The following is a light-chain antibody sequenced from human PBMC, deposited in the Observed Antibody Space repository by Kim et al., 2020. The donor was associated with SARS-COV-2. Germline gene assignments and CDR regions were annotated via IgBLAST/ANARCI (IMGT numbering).Light chain of an antibody. CDR2: VVS. V-gene: IGKV1-33*01. CDR3: QQYDRLPPT. J-gene: IGKJ4*01. CDR1: RSIDKN. Sequence: INLSPSPSSLSASVGDRVTLPGQAERSIDKNLNWHKQNPGRPPKLLIYVVSNLETGVPSRFSGSGSATNFTFTISSLQPEDFATYYCQQYDRLPPTFGGGTKVEIK.